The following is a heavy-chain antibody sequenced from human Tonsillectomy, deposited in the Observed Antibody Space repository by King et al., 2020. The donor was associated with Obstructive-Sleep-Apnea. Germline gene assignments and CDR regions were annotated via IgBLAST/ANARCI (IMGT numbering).Heavy chain of an antibody. CDR2: ISYDGSNK. V-gene: IGHV3-30*18. J-gene: IGHJ4*02. CDR3: AKDLAAAPFDY. Sequence: VQLAESGGGVVQPGRSLRLSCAASGFTFSSYGMHWVRQAPGKGLEWVAVISYDGSNKYYADSVKGRFTISRDNSKNTLYLQMNSLRAEDTAVYYCAKDLAAAPFDYWGQGTLVTVSS. D-gene: IGHD6-13*01. CDR1: GFTFSSYG.